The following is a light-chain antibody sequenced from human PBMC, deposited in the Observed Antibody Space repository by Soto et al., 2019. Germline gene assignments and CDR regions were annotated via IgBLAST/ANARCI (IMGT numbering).Light chain of an antibody. CDR2: DVS. J-gene: IGLJ1*01. V-gene: IGLV2-14*01. CDR1: SSDVGGYNY. Sequence: QSALTQPASVSGSPGQSITISCTGTSSDVGGYNYVSWYQQHPGKAPKLIIYDVSNRPSGVSSRFSGSKSVNTASLTISGLQAEDEADYYCCSYTGSSTLYVFGTGTKLTVL. CDR3: CSYTGSSTLYV.